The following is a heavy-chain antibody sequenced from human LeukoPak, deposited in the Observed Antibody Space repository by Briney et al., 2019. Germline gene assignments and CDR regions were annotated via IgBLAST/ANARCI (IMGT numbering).Heavy chain of an antibody. J-gene: IGHJ5*02. V-gene: IGHV4-59*01. CDR3: SRGRKRITIFGVVWETVRWCDP. CDR1: GGSISSYY. CDR2: IYYSGST. D-gene: IGHD3-3*01. Sequence: PSETLSLTCTVSGGSISSYYWSWIRQPPGKGLEWIGYIYYSGSTNYNPSLKSRVTISVDTSTNQFSLKLSSVTAADTAVYYCSRGRKRITIFGVVWETVRWCDPWGQGTPLTAPS.